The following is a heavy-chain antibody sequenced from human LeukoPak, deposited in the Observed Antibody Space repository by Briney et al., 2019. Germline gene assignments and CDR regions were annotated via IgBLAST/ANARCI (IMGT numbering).Heavy chain of an antibody. J-gene: IGHJ4*02. V-gene: IGHV3-23*01. CDR2: TGGSDDST. D-gene: IGHD6-19*01. CDR3: TKDLMTGFSSGWYFGY. CDR1: GVTFNTYA. Sequence: PGGSLRLSCAASGVTFNTYAMSWVRQAPGKGRKWVAVTGGSDDSTHYADSVKGRFTISRDNSKNSLYLQMNSLTAEDTAVYYCTKDLMTGFSSGWYFGYWGQGTLVTVSS.